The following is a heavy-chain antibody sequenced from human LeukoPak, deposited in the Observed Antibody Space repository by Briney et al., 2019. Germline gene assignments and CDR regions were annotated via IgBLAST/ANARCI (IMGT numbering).Heavy chain of an antibody. J-gene: IGHJ4*02. CDR3: ARDLNGKFYIAY. D-gene: IGHD2-8*01. CDR1: GFTFSTFG. V-gene: IGHV3-30*02. CDR2: IGYSGATT. Sequence: GGSLRLSCAASGFTFSTFGMHWVRQAPGEGLEWVAYIGYSGATTYYADSVKGRFTISRDDSKNTAHLQMNSLRAADTALYSCARDLNGKFYIAYWGQGTLVTVSS.